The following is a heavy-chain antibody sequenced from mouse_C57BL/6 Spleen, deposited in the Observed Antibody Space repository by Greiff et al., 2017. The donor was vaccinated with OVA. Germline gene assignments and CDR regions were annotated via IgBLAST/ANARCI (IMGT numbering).Heavy chain of an antibody. V-gene: IGHV5-4*01. CDR1: GFTFSSYA. CDR3: AREEVAEFAY. J-gene: IGHJ3*01. CDR2: ISDGGSYT. Sequence: EVQLVESGGGLVKPGGSLKLSCAASGFTFSSYAMSWVRQTPEKRLEWVATISDGGSYTYYPDNVKGRFTISRDNAKNNLYLQMSHLKSEDTAMYYCAREEVAEFAYWGQGTLVTVSA. D-gene: IGHD1-1*02.